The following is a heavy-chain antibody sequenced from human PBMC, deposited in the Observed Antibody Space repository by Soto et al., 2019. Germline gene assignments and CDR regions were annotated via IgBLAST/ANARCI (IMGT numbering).Heavy chain of an antibody. Sequence: GESLKISCKGSGYSFTSYWSSWVRQMPGKGLEWMGRIDPSDSYTNYSPSFQGHVTISADKSISTAYLQWSSLKASDTAMYYCARPRRGSSYPYGMDVWGQGTTVTVSS. CDR1: GYSFTSYW. D-gene: IGHD6-13*01. CDR3: ARPRRGSSYPYGMDV. CDR2: IDPSDSYT. J-gene: IGHJ6*02. V-gene: IGHV5-10-1*01.